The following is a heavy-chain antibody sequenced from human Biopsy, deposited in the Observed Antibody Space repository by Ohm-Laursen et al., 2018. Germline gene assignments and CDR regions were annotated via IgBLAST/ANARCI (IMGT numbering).Heavy chain of an antibody. D-gene: IGHD2-15*01. Sequence: SETLSLTCIVSGDSIRSFYWSWIRQTPEKGLEWIGHVYFTGSTNFNPSLKSRVTISVDTSRVRFSLTLSSVTAADTAIYYCARDRRGDSYMDVWGQRTTVTVSS. J-gene: IGHJ6*02. CDR3: ARDRRGDSYMDV. CDR1: GDSIRSFY. CDR2: VYFTGST. V-gene: IGHV4-59*01.